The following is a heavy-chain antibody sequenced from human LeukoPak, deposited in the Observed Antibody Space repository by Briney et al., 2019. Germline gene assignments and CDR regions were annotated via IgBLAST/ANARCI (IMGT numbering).Heavy chain of an antibody. Sequence: GGSLRLSCAASGFTFSSYGMHWVRQAPGKGLEWVAFIRYDGSNKYYADSVKGRFTISRDNSKNTLYLQMNSLRAEDTAVYYCAKDTDIVVVPAAPGDYWGQGTLVTVSS. J-gene: IGHJ4*02. CDR1: GFTFSSYG. CDR2: IRYDGSNK. V-gene: IGHV3-30*02. D-gene: IGHD2-2*01. CDR3: AKDTDIVVVPAAPGDY.